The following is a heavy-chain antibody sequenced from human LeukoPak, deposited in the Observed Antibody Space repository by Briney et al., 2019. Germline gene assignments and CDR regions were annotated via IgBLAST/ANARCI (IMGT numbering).Heavy chain of an antibody. V-gene: IGHV1-24*01. Sequence: ASVNVSCKVSGYTLTELSMHWVRQAPGKGLEWMGGFDPEDGETIYAQKFQGRVTMTEDTSTDTAYMELSSLRSEDTAVYYCATDLSSLWFGERDYWGQGTLVTVSS. D-gene: IGHD3-10*01. CDR3: ATDLSSLWFGERDY. CDR2: FDPEDGET. CDR1: GYTLTELS. J-gene: IGHJ4*02.